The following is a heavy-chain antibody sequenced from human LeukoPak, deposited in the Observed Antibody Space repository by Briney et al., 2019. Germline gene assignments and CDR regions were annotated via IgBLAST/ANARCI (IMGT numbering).Heavy chain of an antibody. D-gene: IGHD3-10*01. Sequence: GDSLKISCKGSGYSFTNTWIGWVRLMPGKGLEWTGTIYPLDSDTRYSPSFPGQVTISADKSITTAYLQWSSLRASDTATYYCATVNGSQWFFDYWGQGTLVTVSS. CDR1: GYSFTNTW. J-gene: IGHJ4*02. V-gene: IGHV5-51*01. CDR2: IYPLDSDT. CDR3: ATVNGSQWFFDY.